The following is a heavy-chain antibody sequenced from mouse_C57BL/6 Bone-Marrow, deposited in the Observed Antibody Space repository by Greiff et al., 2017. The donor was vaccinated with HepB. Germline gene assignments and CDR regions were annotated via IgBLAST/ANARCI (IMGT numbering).Heavy chain of an antibody. CDR3: APHYDYDEGDY. CDR2: INPNNGGT. CDR1: GYTFTDYY. D-gene: IGHD2-4*01. V-gene: IGHV1-26*01. Sequence: VQLQQPGAELVKPGASVKMSCKASGYTFTDYYMNWVKQSHGKSLEWIGDINPNNGGTSYNQKFKGKATLTVDKSSSTAYMELRSLTSEDSAVYYCAPHYDYDEGDYWGQGTTLTVSS. J-gene: IGHJ2*01.